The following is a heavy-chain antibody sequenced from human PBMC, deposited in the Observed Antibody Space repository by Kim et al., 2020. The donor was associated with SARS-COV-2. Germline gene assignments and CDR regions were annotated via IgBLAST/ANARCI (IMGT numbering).Heavy chain of an antibody. CDR1: GFTFSSYA. D-gene: IGHD3-16*01. CDR3: ARRGSFGMDV. V-gene: IGHV3-23*01. Sequence: GGSLRLSCVASGFTFSSYAMRWVRQAPGKGLEWVSSITSTGGSTSYADSVKGRFTISRDNSKTTVDLQMNSLRAEDTAMYYCARRGSFGMDVWGQGSTVT. CDR2: ITSTGGST. J-gene: IGHJ6*01.